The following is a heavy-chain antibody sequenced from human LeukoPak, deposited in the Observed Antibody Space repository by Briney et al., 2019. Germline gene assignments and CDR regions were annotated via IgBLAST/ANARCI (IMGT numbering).Heavy chain of an antibody. V-gene: IGHV3-11*04. D-gene: IGHD5-18*01. CDR1: GFTFSDYY. Sequence: GGSLRLSCAASGFTFSDYYMSWIRQAPGKGLEWASYISSSGSTIYYADSVKGRFTISRDNAKNSLYLQMNSLRAEDTAVYYCVRDQPIGYSNGYPFDYWGQGTLVTVSS. CDR3: VRDQPIGYSNGYPFDY. J-gene: IGHJ4*02. CDR2: ISSSGSTI.